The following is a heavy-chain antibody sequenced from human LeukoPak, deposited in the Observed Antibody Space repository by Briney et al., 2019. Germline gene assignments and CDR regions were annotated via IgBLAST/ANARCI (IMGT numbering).Heavy chain of an antibody. D-gene: IGHD6-19*01. CDR3: ERRRSEWLGSDAFEI. Sequence: SETLSLTCTVSGDSMNDYYWTWTRQPPGKGLEWIGYIYYSGNTNYNPSLESRVTISIDTSKNQFSLRMTSVTAADTAVYYCERRRSEWLGSDAFEIWGQGTMVTVSS. J-gene: IGHJ3*02. CDR2: IYYSGNT. V-gene: IGHV4-59*08. CDR1: GDSMNDYY.